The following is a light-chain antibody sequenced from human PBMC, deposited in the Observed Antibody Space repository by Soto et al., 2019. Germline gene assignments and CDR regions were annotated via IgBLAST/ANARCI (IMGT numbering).Light chain of an antibody. Sequence: EIVMTQSPATLSVSPGDRATLSCRASQSVSSSLAWYQHIPGQAPRLLIYDASNRATGIPARFGGSGSGTEFTLTISSLQSEDFAVYYCQQYNNWPPLTFGGGTKVELK. CDR2: DAS. CDR3: QQYNNWPPLT. J-gene: IGKJ4*01. V-gene: IGKV3-15*01. CDR1: QSVSSS.